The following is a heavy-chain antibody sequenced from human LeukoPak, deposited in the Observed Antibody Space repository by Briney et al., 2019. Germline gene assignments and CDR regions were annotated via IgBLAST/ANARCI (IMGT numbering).Heavy chain of an antibody. Sequence: GGSLRLSCAASGFTFSSYSMNWVRQAPGKGLEWVSYISSSSSTIYYADSVKGRFTISRDNAKNSLYLQMNSLRDEDTAVYYCARGGGYYYDSSGYYHFDYWGQGTLVTVSS. CDR3: ARGGGYYYDSSGYYHFDY. J-gene: IGHJ4*02. V-gene: IGHV3-48*02. CDR2: ISSSSSTI. D-gene: IGHD3-22*01. CDR1: GFTFSSYS.